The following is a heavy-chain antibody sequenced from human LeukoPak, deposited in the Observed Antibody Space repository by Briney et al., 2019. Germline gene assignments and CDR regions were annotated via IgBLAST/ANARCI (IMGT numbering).Heavy chain of an antibody. Sequence: SETLSLTCTVSGGSFSTGNFYWSWIRQPAGKGLEWIGEIYHSGSTNYNPSLKSRVTISVDKSKNQFSLKLSSVTAADTAVYYCARGTYDSSGYYELSWFDPWGQGTLVTVSS. J-gene: IGHJ5*02. D-gene: IGHD3-22*01. CDR1: GGSFSTGNFY. CDR3: ARGTYDSSGYYELSWFDP. V-gene: IGHV4-61*10. CDR2: IYHSGST.